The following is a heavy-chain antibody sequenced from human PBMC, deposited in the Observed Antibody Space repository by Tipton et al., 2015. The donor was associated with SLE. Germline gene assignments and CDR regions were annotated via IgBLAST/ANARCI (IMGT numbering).Heavy chain of an antibody. Sequence: SLRLSCAASGFTFSSYAMSWVRQASGKGLEWVSTISGSGGSTYYVDSVKGRFTISRDNSKNTLYLQMNSLRAEDTAVYYCAKEGTVTTRDYWGQGTLVTVSS. CDR3: AKEGTVTTRDY. CDR1: GFTFSSYA. D-gene: IGHD4-17*01. V-gene: IGHV3-23*01. CDR2: ISGSGGST. J-gene: IGHJ4*02.